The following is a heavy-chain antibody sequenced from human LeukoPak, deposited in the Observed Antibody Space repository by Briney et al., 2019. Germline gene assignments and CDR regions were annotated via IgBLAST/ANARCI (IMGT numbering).Heavy chain of an antibody. CDR1: GYSFPAKY. D-gene: IGHD6-13*01. CDR3: ARGVSSGYSSSWYGYYFDY. V-gene: IGHV1-2*02. CDR2: INPNSGGT. Sequence: GSVKVSCKASGYSFPAKYMHWVRQAPGQGLEWMGWINPNSGGTNYAQKFQGRVTMTRDTSISTAYMELSRLRSDDTAVYYCARGVSSGYSSSWYGYYFDYWGQGTLVTVSS. J-gene: IGHJ4*02.